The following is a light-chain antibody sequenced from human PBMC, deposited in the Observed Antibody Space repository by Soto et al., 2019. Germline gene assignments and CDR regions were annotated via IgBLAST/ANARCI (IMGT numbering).Light chain of an antibody. V-gene: IGLV1-44*01. CDR2: DTS. Sequence: QSVLTQPPSASGTPGQRVTVSCSGTYSNIGINDVHWYRQLSGTAPQILIYDTSQRATGVPDRFSGSRSGTYASLVISGLQTEDEADYHCAAWDDSLNGPAFGGGTKVTVL. CDR1: YSNIGIND. CDR3: AAWDDSLNGPA. J-gene: IGLJ2*01.